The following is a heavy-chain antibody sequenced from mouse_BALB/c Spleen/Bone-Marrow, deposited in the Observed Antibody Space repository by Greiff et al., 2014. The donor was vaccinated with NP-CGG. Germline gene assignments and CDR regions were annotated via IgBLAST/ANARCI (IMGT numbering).Heavy chain of an antibody. CDR3: ARGEYYAIDY. V-gene: IGHV14-3*02. J-gene: IGHJ4*01. Sequence: VQLQESGAELVQPGGSVKLSCTASGFNIQDTYMHWGKKRPEQGLEGIGRVDPADGNNKYDPKFQGKATITADTSSNPAYLQLSSLTSEDTAVYYCARGEYYAIDYWGQGTSVTVSS. CDR2: VDPADGNN. CDR1: GFNIQDTY.